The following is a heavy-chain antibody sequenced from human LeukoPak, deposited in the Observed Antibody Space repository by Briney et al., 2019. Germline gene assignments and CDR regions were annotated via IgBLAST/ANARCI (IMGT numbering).Heavy chain of an antibody. Sequence: ASVKVSCKASGGTFSSYAISWVRQAPGQGLEWMGGIIPIFGTANYAQKFQGRVTITTDESTSTAYMELSSLRSEDTAVYYCARSGATTLPYYYYMDVWGKGTTVTVSS. V-gene: IGHV1-69*05. CDR1: GGTFSSYA. D-gene: IGHD1-26*01. CDR3: ARSGATTLPYYYYMDV. CDR2: IIPIFGTA. J-gene: IGHJ6*03.